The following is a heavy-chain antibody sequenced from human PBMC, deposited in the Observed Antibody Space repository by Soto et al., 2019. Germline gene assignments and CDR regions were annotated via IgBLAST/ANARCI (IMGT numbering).Heavy chain of an antibody. CDR2: IHNSGRT. J-gene: IGHJ4*02. Sequence: PSETLSLTCTVSGGSISSGDYYWSWIRQPPGKGLEWIGYIHNSGRTYHNPSLKSRVTISVDTSKNQFSLKLTSVTAADTAVYYCAGKPHSGSWLQPPPIDYWGQGTLVTVSS. V-gene: IGHV4-30-4*01. CDR1: GGSISSGDYY. CDR3: AGKPHSGSWLQPPPIDY. D-gene: IGHD1-26*01.